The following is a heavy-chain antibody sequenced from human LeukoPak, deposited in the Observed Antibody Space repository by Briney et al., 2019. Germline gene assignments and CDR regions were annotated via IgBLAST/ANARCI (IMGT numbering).Heavy chain of an antibody. CDR2: INPNSGGT. D-gene: IGHD5-18*01. J-gene: IGHJ4*02. CDR1: GYTFTGYY. CDR3: ARDSDTAMAGFDY. Sequence: ASVKVSCKASGYTFTGYYMHWVRQAPGQGLEWMGWINPNSGGTNYAQKFQGRVTMTRDTSISTAYMELSRLRSDDTAVYYCARDSDTAMAGFDYWGQGTLVTVSS. V-gene: IGHV1-2*02.